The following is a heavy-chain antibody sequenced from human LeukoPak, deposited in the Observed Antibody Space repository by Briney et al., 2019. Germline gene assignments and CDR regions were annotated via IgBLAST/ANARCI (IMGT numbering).Heavy chain of an antibody. J-gene: IGHJ4*02. Sequence: SETLSLTCTVSGGSISSYYWSWIRQPAGKGLEWIGRIYTSGSTNYNPSLKSRVTMSVDTSKNQFSLKLSSVTAADTAVYYCARSPCMSVRGVQSDYWGQGTLVTVSS. CDR3: ARSPCMSVRGVQSDY. CDR1: GGSISSYY. D-gene: IGHD3-10*01. CDR2: IYTSGST. V-gene: IGHV4-4*07.